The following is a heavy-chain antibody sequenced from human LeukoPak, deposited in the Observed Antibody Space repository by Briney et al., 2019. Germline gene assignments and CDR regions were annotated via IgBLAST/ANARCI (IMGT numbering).Heavy chain of an antibody. J-gene: IGHJ4*02. CDR1: GGSISSSSYY. CDR2: IYYSGST. D-gene: IGHD5-24*01. V-gene: IGHV4-39*01. Sequence: SETLSLTCTVSGGSISSSSYYWGWIRQPPGKGLEWIGSIYYSGSTYYNPSLKSRVTISVDTSKNQFSLKLSSVTAADTAVYYCARQIQIFWRHQWLKYFDYWGQGTLVTVSS. CDR3: ARQIQIFWRHQWLKYFDY.